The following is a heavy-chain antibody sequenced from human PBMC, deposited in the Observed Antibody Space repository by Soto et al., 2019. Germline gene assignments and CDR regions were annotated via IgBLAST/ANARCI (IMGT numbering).Heavy chain of an antibody. Sequence: QVQLQQWGAGLLKPSETLSLTCAVYGGSFSGYYWSWIRQPPGKGLEWIGEINHSGSTNYNPSLKSRVTISVDTSKNQFSLKLSSVTAADTAVYYCARVLNRGGFDSWGQGTLVTVSS. CDR2: INHSGST. CDR3: ARVLNRGGFDS. V-gene: IGHV4-34*01. D-gene: IGHD3-16*01. CDR1: GGSFSGYY. J-gene: IGHJ4*02.